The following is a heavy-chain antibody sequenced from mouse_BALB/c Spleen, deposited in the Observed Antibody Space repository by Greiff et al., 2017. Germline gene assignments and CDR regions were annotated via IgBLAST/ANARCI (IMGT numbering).Heavy chain of an antibody. V-gene: IGHV3-2*02. J-gene: IGHJ4*01. D-gene: IGHD2-2*01. CDR3: ARSGLRYAMDY. CDR1: GYSITSDYA. Sequence: EVQGVESGPGLVKPSQSLSLTCTVTGYSITSDYAWNWIRQFPGNKLEWMGYISYSGSTSYNPSLKSRISITRDTSKNQFFLQLNSVTTEDTATYYCARSGLRYAMDYWGQGTSVTVSS. CDR2: ISYSGST.